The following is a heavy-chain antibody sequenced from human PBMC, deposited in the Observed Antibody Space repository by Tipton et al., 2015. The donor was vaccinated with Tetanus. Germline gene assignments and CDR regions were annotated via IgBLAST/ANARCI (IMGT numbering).Heavy chain of an antibody. V-gene: IGHV4-4*07. CDR2: INTSGSS. J-gene: IGHJ3*02. D-gene: IGHD2-21*02. CDR1: GGSISSYY. Sequence: TLSLTCTVSGGSISSYYWSWIRQSAAMGLEWIGRINTSGSSDYNPSLKGRVTMSIDTSGNRFSLDLTSVTAADTAIYYCARKGRQFCSGDCYPTAYDIWGHGTMVTVSS. CDR3: ARKGRQFCSGDCYPTAYDI.